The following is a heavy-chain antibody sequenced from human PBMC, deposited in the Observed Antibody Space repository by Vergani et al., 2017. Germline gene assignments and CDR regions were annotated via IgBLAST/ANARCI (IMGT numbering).Heavy chain of an antibody. D-gene: IGHD5-18*01. CDR2: IYSGGST. CDR3: ASLDTARGGFDY. V-gene: IGHV3-53*02. Sequence: EVQLVETGGGLIQPGGSLRLSCAASGFTVSSNYMSWVRQAPEKGLEWVSVIYSGGSTYYADSVKGRFTISRDNSKNTLYLQMNSLRAEDTAVYYCASLDTARGGFDYWGQGTLVTVSS. J-gene: IGHJ4*02. CDR1: GFTVSSNY.